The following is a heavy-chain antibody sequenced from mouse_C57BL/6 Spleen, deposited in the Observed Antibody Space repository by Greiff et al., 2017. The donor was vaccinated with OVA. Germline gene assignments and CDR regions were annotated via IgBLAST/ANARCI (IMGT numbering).Heavy chain of an antibody. Sequence: QVQLQQSDAELVKPGASVKISCKVSGYTFTDHTIHWMKQRPEKGLEWIGYIYPRDGSSKYNEKFKGKAPLTADKSSSTAYMQLNSLTSEDSAVYFWARGYYYDSSYVFAYWGQGTLVTVSA. V-gene: IGHV1-78*01. CDR1: GYTFTDHT. CDR3: ARGYYYDSSYVFAY. J-gene: IGHJ3*01. D-gene: IGHD1-1*01. CDR2: IYPRDGSS.